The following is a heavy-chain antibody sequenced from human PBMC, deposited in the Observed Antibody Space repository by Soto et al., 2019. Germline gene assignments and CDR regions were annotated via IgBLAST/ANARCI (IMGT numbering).Heavy chain of an antibody. CDR3: VGLWFGGMDV. CDR1: GFTFSSYA. V-gene: IGHV3-64D*08. J-gene: IGHJ6*02. Sequence: GGALRLSCSASGFTFSSYAMHWVRQAPGKGLEYVSAISSNGGSTYYADSVKGRFTISRDNSKNTLYLQMSSLRAEDTAVYYCVGLWFGGMDVWGQGTTVTVSS. CDR2: ISSNGGST. D-gene: IGHD3-10*01.